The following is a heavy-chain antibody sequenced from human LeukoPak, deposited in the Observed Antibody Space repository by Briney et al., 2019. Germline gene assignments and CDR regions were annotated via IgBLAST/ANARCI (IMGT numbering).Heavy chain of an antibody. J-gene: IGHJ5*02. CDR3: AKGSSGYFADL. CDR1: GFIFNNYG. D-gene: IGHD3-22*01. Sequence: GGSLRLSCAASGFIFNNYGLIWVRQAPGKGLEWVSAISNDGGGTQYADFVEGRFTISRDNSKNTLFLQMSRLGAEDTALYYCAKGSSGYFADLWGQGTLVPVSS. V-gene: IGHV3-23*01. CDR2: ISNDGGGT.